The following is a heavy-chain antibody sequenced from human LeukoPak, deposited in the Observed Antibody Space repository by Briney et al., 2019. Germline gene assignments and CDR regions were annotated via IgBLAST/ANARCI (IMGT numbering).Heavy chain of an antibody. CDR2: IVGSGGST. V-gene: IGHV3-23*01. Sequence: GGSLRLSCAASGFTFSSYAMSWVRQAPGKGLEWVSAIVGSGGSTYYADSVKGRFTISRDSSKNTLYLQMNSLRAEDTAVYYCARSLIAVAGTGNWFDPWGQGTLVTVSS. CDR3: ARSLIAVAGTGNWFDP. CDR1: GFTFSSYA. D-gene: IGHD6-19*01. J-gene: IGHJ5*02.